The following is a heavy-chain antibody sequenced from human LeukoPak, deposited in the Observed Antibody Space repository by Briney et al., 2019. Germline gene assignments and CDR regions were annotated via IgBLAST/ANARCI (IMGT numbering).Heavy chain of an antibody. CDR3: ARDLGLYCSSTSCRGY. CDR2: ISSSSSYI. D-gene: IGHD2-2*01. V-gene: IGHV3-21*01. J-gene: IGHJ4*02. CDR1: GFTFSSYS. Sequence: GGSLRLSCAASGFTFSSYSMNWVRQAPGKGLEWVSSISSSSSYIYYADSVKGRFTISRDNAKNSLYLQMNSLRAEDTAVYYCARDLGLYCSSTSCRGYWGQGTLVTVSA.